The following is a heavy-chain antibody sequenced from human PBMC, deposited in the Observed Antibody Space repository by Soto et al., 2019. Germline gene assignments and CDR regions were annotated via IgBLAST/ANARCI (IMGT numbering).Heavy chain of an antibody. D-gene: IGHD4-17*01. Sequence: VGSLRLSCAASGFTFSNYGMHWVRQAPVKGLEWVAVVWYDASNKYYADSLKGRFTISRDNSKNTLYLQMNSLRAEDTALYYCARDSDYGSNSGWLDPWGQGTLVTVSS. J-gene: IGHJ5*02. CDR3: ARDSDYGSNSGWLDP. CDR1: GFTFSNYG. V-gene: IGHV3-33*01. CDR2: VWYDASNK.